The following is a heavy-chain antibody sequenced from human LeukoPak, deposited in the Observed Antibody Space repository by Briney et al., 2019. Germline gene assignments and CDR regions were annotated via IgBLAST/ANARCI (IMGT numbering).Heavy chain of an antibody. V-gene: IGHV3-7*01. Sequence: QPGGSLRLSCVASGFTFSNYWMSWVRQAPGKGLEWVANIEEYGSQIYYVDSVKGRFTTSRDNAKNSVYLQTNSLRVEDTGIYYCARVGRVTTPRYSDYWGQGTLVTVSS. D-gene: IGHD3-9*01. CDR1: GFTFSNYW. J-gene: IGHJ4*02. CDR2: IEEYGSQI. CDR3: ARVGRVTTPRYSDY.